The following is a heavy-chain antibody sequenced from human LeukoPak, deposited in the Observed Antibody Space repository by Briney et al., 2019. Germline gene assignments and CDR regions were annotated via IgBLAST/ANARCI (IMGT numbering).Heavy chain of an antibody. CDR2: IYSGGST. CDR1: GFTFSSYA. CDR3: ARGGRIQLWSLDV. J-gene: IGHJ6*02. Sequence: GGSLRLSCAASGFTFSSYAMSWVRQAPGKGLEWVSVIYSGGSTYYADSVKGRFTISRDNSKNTLYLQMNGLRAEDTAVYYCARGGRIQLWSLDVWGQGTTVTVSS. D-gene: IGHD5-18*01. V-gene: IGHV3-66*01.